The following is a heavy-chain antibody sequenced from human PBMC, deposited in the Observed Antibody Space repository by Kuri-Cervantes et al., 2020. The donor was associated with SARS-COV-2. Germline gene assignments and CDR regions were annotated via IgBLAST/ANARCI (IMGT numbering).Heavy chain of an antibody. V-gene: IGHV1-18*01. D-gene: IGHD2-2*01. CDR1: GYTFTSYD. CDR3: ARVGPVVPAAMDWFDP. CDR2: ISAYNGNT. J-gene: IGHJ5*02. Sequence: ASVKVSCKASGYTFTSYDINWVRQATGQGLEWMGWISAYNGNTNYAQKLQGRVTMTTDTSTSTAYMELRSLRSDDTAVYYCARVGPVVPAAMDWFDPWGQGTLVTVSS.